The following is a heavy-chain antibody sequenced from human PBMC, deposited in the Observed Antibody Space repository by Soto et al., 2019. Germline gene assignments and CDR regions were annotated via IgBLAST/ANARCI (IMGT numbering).Heavy chain of an antibody. V-gene: IGHV4-34*01. CDR1: GGSFSGYY. D-gene: IGHD6-19*01. J-gene: IGHJ6*02. CDR3: AREIAVAPYYYYGMDV. CDR2: INHSGST. Sequence: SETLSLTCAVYGGSFSGYYWSWIRQPPGKGLEWIGEINHSGSTNYNPSLKSRVTISVDTSKNQFSLKLSSVTAADTAAYYCAREIAVAPYYYYGMDVWGQGTTVTVSS.